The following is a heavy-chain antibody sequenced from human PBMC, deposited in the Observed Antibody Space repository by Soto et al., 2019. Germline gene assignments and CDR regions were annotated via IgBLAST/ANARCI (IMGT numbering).Heavy chain of an antibody. CDR3: AGRLTAAASLDY. J-gene: IGHJ4*02. CDR1: GFTVSNNH. Sequence: VQLVESGGGLIQPGGSLRLSCAASGFTVSNNHMTWVRQAAGKGLELVSFVHGGGSTSYADSVKGRFTISRDNSNNTLSLQMDSLRAEATSIYYFAGRLTAAASLDYWGRGTLVTVSS. V-gene: IGHV3-53*01. CDR2: VHGGGST. D-gene: IGHD6-13*01.